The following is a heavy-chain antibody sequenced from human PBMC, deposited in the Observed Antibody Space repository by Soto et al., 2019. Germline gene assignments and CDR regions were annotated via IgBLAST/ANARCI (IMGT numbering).Heavy chain of an antibody. CDR3: AKDKITGLFDY. D-gene: IGHD2-8*02. CDR2: IYYSGST. Sequence: SETLSLTCTVSGGSISSYYWSWIRQPPGKGLEWIGYIYYSGSTNYNPSLKSRVTISVDTSKNQFSLKLSSVTAADTAVYYCAKDKITGLFDYWGQGTLVTVSS. CDR1: GGSISSYY. J-gene: IGHJ4*02. V-gene: IGHV4-59*12.